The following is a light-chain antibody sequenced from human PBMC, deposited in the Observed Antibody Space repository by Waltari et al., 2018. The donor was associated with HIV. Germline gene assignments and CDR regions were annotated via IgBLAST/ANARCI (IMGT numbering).Light chain of an antibody. CDR1: RGRIARDS. CDR2: EDS. J-gene: IGLJ3*02. CDR3: HSYDGSNWV. V-gene: IGLV6-57*02. Sequence: KFMLTQPHPASESPGKTVTISCTGSRGRIARDSVQLYRQRPGSAPTTVIYEDSKRPSGVPDRFSGSIASSSNSASLTISGLRTEDEAHYYCHSYDGSNWVFGGGTKLTVL.